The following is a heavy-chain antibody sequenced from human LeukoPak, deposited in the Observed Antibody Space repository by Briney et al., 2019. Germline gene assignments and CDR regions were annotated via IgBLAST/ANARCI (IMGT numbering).Heavy chain of an antibody. V-gene: IGHV4-59*01. CDR2: IYYSGST. Sequence: PSETLSLTCTVSGGSISSYYWSWIRQPPGKGLEWIGYIYYSGSTNYNPSLKSRVTISVDTSKNQFSLKLSSVTAADTAVYYCARVTIFGARGYYYGMDVWGQGTTVTASS. J-gene: IGHJ6*02. CDR3: ARVTIFGARGYYYGMDV. D-gene: IGHD3-3*01. CDR1: GGSISSYY.